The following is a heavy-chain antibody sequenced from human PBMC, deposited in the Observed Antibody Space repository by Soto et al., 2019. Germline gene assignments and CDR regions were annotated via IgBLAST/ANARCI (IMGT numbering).Heavy chain of an antibody. CDR3: AKNTHSVRYFDWLYSPRGTP. D-gene: IGHD3-9*01. V-gene: IGHV3-23*01. Sequence: GGSLRLSCAASGFTFSSYAMSWVRQAPGKGLEWVSAISGSGGSTYYADSVKGRFTISRDNSKNTLYLQMNSLRAEDTAVYYCAKNTHSVRYFDWLYSPRGTPGGQGTLVTVSS. CDR2: ISGSGGST. CDR1: GFTFSSYA. J-gene: IGHJ5*02.